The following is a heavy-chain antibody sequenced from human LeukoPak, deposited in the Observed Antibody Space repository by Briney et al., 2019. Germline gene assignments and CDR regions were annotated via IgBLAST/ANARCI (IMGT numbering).Heavy chain of an antibody. D-gene: IGHD2-21*02. Sequence: GGSLRLSCAASGFTFDDYTMHWVRQAPGKGLEWVSLISWDGGSTYYADSVKGRFTISRDNSKNSLYLQMNSLRTEDTALYYCARGGVKNKYCGGDCYIFDYWGQGTLVTVSS. V-gene: IGHV3-43*01. CDR1: GFTFDDYT. CDR2: ISWDGGST. CDR3: ARGGVKNKYCGGDCYIFDY. J-gene: IGHJ4*02.